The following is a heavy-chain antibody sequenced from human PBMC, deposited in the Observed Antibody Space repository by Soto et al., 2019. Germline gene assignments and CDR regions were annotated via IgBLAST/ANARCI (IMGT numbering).Heavy chain of an antibody. CDR3: ASLSGDYEYYYYYGMDV. J-gene: IGHJ6*02. D-gene: IGHD4-17*01. Sequence: GGSLRLSCAASGFTFSSYEINWVRQAPGKGLEWVSYISISGSTIYYADSVKGRFTISRDNAKNSLYLQMNSLRAEDTAVYYCASLSGDYEYYYYYGMDVWGQGTTVTVSS. CDR2: ISISGSTI. V-gene: IGHV3-48*03. CDR1: GFTFSSYE.